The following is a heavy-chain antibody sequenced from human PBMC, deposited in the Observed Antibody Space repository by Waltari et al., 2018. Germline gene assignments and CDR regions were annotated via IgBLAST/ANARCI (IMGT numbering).Heavy chain of an antibody. CDR1: GASVSSRIHY. J-gene: IGHJ4*02. CDR2: ITHSGSA. V-gene: IGHV4-39*07. Sequence: QLQLQESGPGLVKPSETLSLTCTVSGASVSSRIHYWGWIRQSPGKGLEWIGSITHSGSAYYNPSLRSRVTLLVDTPKNQFSRRVNSVTAADMALYYCARHMTTVTPSSFDYWGQGALVTVSS. D-gene: IGHD4-17*01. CDR3: ARHMTTVTPSSFDY.